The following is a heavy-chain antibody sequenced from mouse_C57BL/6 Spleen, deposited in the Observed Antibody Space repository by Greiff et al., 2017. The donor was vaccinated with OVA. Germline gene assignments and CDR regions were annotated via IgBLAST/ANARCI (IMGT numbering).Heavy chain of an antibody. Sequence: QVQLQQPGAELVKPGASVKMSCKASGYTFTSYWITWVKQRPGQGLEWIGDIYPGSGSTNYNEKFKSKATLTVDTSSSTAYMQLSSLTTEDSAIYYCARHYGSSYGYFDVWGTGTTVTVSS. CDR3: ARHYGSSYGYFDV. CDR2: IYPGSGST. D-gene: IGHD1-1*01. J-gene: IGHJ1*03. V-gene: IGHV1-55*01. CDR1: GYTFTSYW.